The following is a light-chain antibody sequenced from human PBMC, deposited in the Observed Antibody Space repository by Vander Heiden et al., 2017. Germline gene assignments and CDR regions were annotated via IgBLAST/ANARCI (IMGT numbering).Light chain of an antibody. CDR2: VVS. Sequence: DIQMTQSPSSLPASVGDRVTITCRASQGIRDSLAWFQQKPGKPPKSLIYVVSTLESGVPPRFSGTGSGTDFTLTISSLQPEDVATYYCHQYYRFPFTFGPGTNVEMK. CDR1: QGIRDS. J-gene: IGKJ3*01. V-gene: IGKV1-16*01. CDR3: HQYYRFPFT.